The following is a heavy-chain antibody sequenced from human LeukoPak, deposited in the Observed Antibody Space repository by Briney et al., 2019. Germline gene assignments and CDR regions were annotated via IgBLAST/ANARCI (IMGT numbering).Heavy chain of an antibody. Sequence: ASVKVSCKASGYTFTSYYMHWVRQAPGQGLEWMGIINPSGGSTSYAQKFQGGVTMTRDTSTSTVYMELSSLRSEDTAVYYCARDDLVGAFDYWGQGTLVTVPS. CDR2: INPSGGST. V-gene: IGHV1-46*03. D-gene: IGHD1-26*01. CDR1: GYTFTSYY. CDR3: ARDDLVGAFDY. J-gene: IGHJ4*02.